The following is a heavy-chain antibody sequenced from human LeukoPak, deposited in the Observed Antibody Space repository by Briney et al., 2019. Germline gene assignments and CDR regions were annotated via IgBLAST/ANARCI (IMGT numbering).Heavy chain of an antibody. CDR2: ISGSGGST. CDR1: GFTFSSYA. CDR3: ARVGDVVLAAASNWFDP. D-gene: IGHD2-2*01. Sequence: GGSLRLSCAASGFTFSSYAMSWVRQAPGKGLEWVSAISGSGGSTYYADSVKGRFTFSRDNAKNSLYLQMNSLRAEDTAVYYCARVGDVVLAAASNWFDPWGQGTLVTVPS. V-gene: IGHV3-23*01. J-gene: IGHJ5*02.